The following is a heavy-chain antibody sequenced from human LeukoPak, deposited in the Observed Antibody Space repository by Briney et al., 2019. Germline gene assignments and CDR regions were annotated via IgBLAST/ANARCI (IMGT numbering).Heavy chain of an antibody. Sequence: GGSLRLSCAASGFTFSSYSMNWVRQAPGKGLEWVSYISSSSTIYYADSVKGRFTISRDNAKNSLYLQMNSLRAEDTAVFYCARGVSFVWGKGTTVTVSS. CDR2: ISSSSTI. CDR1: GFTFSSYS. V-gene: IGHV3-48*01. J-gene: IGHJ6*04. CDR3: ARGVSFV. D-gene: IGHD5/OR15-5a*01.